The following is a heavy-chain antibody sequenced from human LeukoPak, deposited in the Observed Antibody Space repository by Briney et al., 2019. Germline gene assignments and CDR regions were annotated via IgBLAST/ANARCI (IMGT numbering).Heavy chain of an antibody. CDR3: AKTDLTYYYDSSGYSDY. CDR1: GFTFSSYA. Sequence: GGSLRLSCAASGFTFSSYAMHWVRQAPGKGLEWVAVISYDGSNKYYADSVKGRFTISRDNSKNTLYLQMNSLRAEDTAVYYCAKTDLTYYYDSSGYSDYWGQGTLVTASS. CDR2: ISYDGSNK. D-gene: IGHD3-22*01. J-gene: IGHJ4*02. V-gene: IGHV3-30*04.